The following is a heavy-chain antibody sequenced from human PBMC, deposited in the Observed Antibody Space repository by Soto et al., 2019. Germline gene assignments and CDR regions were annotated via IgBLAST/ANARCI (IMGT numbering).Heavy chain of an antibody. CDR3: ARTSYRIQYSTLLYYFDY. J-gene: IGHJ4*02. CDR1: CGSISSYY. Sequence: SETLSLTCTVSCGSISSYYWSWIRQPPGKGLEWIGYIYYSGSTNYNPSLKSRVTISVDTSKNQFSLKLSSVTAADTAVYYCARTSYRIQYSTLLYYFDYWGQGTLVTVSS. CDR2: IYYSGST. D-gene: IGHD6-13*01. V-gene: IGHV4-59*01.